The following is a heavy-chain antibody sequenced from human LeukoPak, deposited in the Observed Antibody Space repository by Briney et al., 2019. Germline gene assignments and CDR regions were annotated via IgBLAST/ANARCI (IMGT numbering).Heavy chain of an antibody. D-gene: IGHD3-22*01. CDR2: INPNSGDT. Sequence: ASVKVSCKASGYTFTSYGISWVRQAPGQGLEWMGWINPNSGDTNYAHNFQGRVTMTRDTSIGAGYMELSRLRSDDTAVYYCARDLNTYYYDSSGYVDDYWGQGTLVTVSS. CDR3: ARDLNTYYYDSSGYVDDY. V-gene: IGHV1-2*02. J-gene: IGHJ4*02. CDR1: GYTFTSYG.